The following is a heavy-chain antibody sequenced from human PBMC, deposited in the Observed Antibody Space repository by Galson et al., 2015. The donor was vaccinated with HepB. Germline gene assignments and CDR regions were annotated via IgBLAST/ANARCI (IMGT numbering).Heavy chain of an antibody. Sequence: SLRLSCAASGFTFSGYAMSWPRQAPGKGLEWVSSNNGYGGSTSYAASVKGRFTISRDNSKNTEHLQINRLRAEDTAVYYCAKVGLGYCSGGSCYSLDSWGQGTLVTVSS. J-gene: IGHJ4*02. CDR2: NNGYGGST. D-gene: IGHD2-15*01. CDR3: AKVGLGYCSGGSCYSLDS. V-gene: IGHV3-23*01. CDR1: GFTFSGYA.